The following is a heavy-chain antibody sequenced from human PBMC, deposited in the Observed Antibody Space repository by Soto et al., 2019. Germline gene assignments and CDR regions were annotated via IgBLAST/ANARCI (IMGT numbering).Heavy chain of an antibody. CDR1: GYTFTSYY. Sequence: QVQLVQSGAEVKKPGASVKVSCKASGYTFTSYYVHWVRQAPGQGLEWMGIINPSGGSTSYAQKFQGRVTMTRDTSTSTVYMELSSLRSEDTAVYYCARVDAQYCSGGSCYFDYWGQGTLVTVSS. J-gene: IGHJ4*02. CDR3: ARVDAQYCSGGSCYFDY. V-gene: IGHV1-46*01. CDR2: INPSGGST. D-gene: IGHD2-15*01.